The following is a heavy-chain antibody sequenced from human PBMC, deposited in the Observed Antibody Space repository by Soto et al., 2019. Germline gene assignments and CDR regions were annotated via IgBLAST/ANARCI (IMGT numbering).Heavy chain of an antibody. J-gene: IGHJ5*02. CDR2: TYYRSKWYN. CDR3: ARTITMVRGVVRSNLLDP. Sequence: SQTLSLTCAISGDSVSSNSAAWNWIRQSPSRGLEWLGRTYYRSKWYNDYAVSVKSRITINPDTSKNQFSLQLNSVTPEDTAVYYCARTITMVRGVVRSNLLDPWGQGSLVTVSS. CDR1: GDSVSSNSAA. V-gene: IGHV6-1*01. D-gene: IGHD3-10*01.